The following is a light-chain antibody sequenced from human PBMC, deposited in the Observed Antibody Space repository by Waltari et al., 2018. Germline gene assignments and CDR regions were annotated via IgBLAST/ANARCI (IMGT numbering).Light chain of an antibody. CDR2: DAS. J-gene: IGKJ1*01. V-gene: IGKV3-11*01. CDR3: QQRSNWPGT. CDR1: QSVSSY. Sequence: DIVLTQSPATLSLSPGERATLPGRASQSVSSYLAWYQQKPGQAPRLLIYDASNRATGIPARFSGSGSGTDFTLTISSLEPEDFAVYYCQQRSNWPGTFGQGTKVEIK.